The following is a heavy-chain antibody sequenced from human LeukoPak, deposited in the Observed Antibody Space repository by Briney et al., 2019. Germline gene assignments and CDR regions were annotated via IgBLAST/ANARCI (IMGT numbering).Heavy chain of an antibody. D-gene: IGHD2-21*01. CDR3: AKDVTISEKVVFFHAFDV. J-gene: IGHJ3*01. Sequence: GASVKVSCKASGYTFTGYYMHWVRQAPGQGLEWMGWINPNSGGTNYAQKFQGRVTMTRDTSISTAYMELSRLRSDDTAVYYCAKDVTISEKVVFFHAFDVWGQGTMVTVSS. CDR1: GYTFTGYY. V-gene: IGHV1-2*02. CDR2: INPNSGGT.